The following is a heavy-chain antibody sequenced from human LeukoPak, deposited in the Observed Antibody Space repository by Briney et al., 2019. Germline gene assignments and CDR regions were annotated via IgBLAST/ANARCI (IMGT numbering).Heavy chain of an antibody. V-gene: IGHV3-23*01. CDR3: AKDDGGSYYIYYYYMDV. Sequence: GGSLRLSCAASGFTFRNYGMSWVRQAPGKGLEWVSAISNSGGNTYYADSMKGRFTISRDNSRNTLYLQMNSLRAEDTAVYYCAKDDGGSYYIYYYYMDVWGKGTTVTISS. J-gene: IGHJ6*03. CDR1: GFTFRNYG. CDR2: ISNSGGNT. D-gene: IGHD1-26*01.